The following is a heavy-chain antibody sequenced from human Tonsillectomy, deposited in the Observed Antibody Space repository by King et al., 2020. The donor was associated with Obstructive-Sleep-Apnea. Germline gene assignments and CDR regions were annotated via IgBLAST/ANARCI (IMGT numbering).Heavy chain of an antibody. CDR2: IYPGDSDT. Sequence: VQLVESGAEVKKPGESLKISCKGSGYSFSTYWIGWVRQMSGKGLEWMGIIYPGDSDTRYSPSFQGQVTISADRSINTAYLQWGSLKASDSAVYYCARHAMAKRGFETGALDYWGQGTLVSVSS. CDR3: ARHAMAKRGFETGALDY. D-gene: IGHD1-14*01. V-gene: IGHV5-51*01. J-gene: IGHJ4*02. CDR1: GYSFSTYW.